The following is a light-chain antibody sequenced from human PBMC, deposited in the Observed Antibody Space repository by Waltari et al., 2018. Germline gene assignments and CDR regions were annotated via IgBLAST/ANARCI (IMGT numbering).Light chain of an antibody. CDR2: ADNDGSH. Sequence: QVVLTHSPSAPASLGASVTLTCPLSLGHSSHAIARPPQQPEKCPRYLMKADNDGSHTKGDGIPDRFSGSSSWAERYLTISGLQSDDEADYYCQTWGTGIQVFGGGTKLTVL. V-gene: IGLV4-69*01. CDR1: LGHSSHA. CDR3: QTWGTGIQV. J-gene: IGLJ3*02.